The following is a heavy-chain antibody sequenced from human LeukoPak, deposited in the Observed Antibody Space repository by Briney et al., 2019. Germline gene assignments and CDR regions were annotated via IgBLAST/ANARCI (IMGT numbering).Heavy chain of an antibody. CDR2: VNPHSGGT. J-gene: IGHJ5*02. CDR3: ARDYSDQTNLVWIDP. V-gene: IGHV1-2*06. Sequence: GASVKVSCKASGYTFIGYYIYWMRQAPGQGLEWMGRVNPHSGGTDYAPKFQGRVTMTRDTSITTAYMELTSLRSDDTAIYYCARDYSDQTNLVWIDPWGQGTLVTVSS. CDR1: GYTFIGYY. D-gene: IGHD2-15*01.